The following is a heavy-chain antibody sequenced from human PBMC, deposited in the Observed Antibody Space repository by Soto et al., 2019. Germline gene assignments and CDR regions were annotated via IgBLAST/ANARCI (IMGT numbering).Heavy chain of an antibody. CDR1: GFTFSDYY. CDR3: ARDLYYYDSSGFDY. D-gene: IGHD3-22*01. Sequence: GGSLSLSCEASGFTFSDYYMSWIRQAPGKGLEWVSYISSSSSYTNYADSVKGRFTISRDNAKNSLYLQMNSLRAEDTAVYYCARDLYYYDSSGFDYWGQGTLVTVSS. CDR2: ISSSSSYT. V-gene: IGHV3-11*06. J-gene: IGHJ4*02.